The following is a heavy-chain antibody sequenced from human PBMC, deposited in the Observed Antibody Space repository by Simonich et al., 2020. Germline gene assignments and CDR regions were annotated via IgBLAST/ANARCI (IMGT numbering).Heavy chain of an antibody. J-gene: IGHJ3*02. CDR2: INPNSGGT. Sequence: QVQLVQSGAEVKKPGASVKVSCKASGYTFTGYYMHWVRQAPGQGLEVNGWINPNSGGTNYAQKFKGRVTMTRDTSISTAYMELSRLRSDDTAVYYCARDPVVPAAIRNAFDIWGQGTMVTVSS. D-gene: IGHD2-2*01. CDR3: ARDPVVPAAIRNAFDI. V-gene: IGHV1-2*02. CDR1: GYTFTGYY.